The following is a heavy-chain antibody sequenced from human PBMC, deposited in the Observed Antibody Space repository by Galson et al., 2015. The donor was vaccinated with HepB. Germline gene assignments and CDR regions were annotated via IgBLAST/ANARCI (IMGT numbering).Heavy chain of an antibody. CDR1: GYTFTSYD. CDR3: ARGRGLMTTHNWFDP. J-gene: IGHJ5*02. D-gene: IGHD4-11*01. CDR2: MNPNSGNT. V-gene: IGHV1-8*01. Sequence: SVKVSCKASGYTFTSYDINWVRQATGQGLEWMGWMNPNSGNTGYAQKFQGRVTMTRNTSISTAYMELSSLRSEDTAVYYCARGRGLMTTHNWFDPWGQGTLVTVSS.